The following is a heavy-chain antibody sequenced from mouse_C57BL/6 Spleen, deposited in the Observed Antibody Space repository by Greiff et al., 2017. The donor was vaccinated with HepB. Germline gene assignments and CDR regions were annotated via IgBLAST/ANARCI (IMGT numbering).Heavy chain of an antibody. V-gene: IGHV3-1*01. CDR2: ISYSGST. CDR3: AREDYDGYYFDY. J-gene: IGHJ2*01. CDR1: GYSITSGYD. D-gene: IGHD2-4*01. Sequence: EVKLQESGPGMVKPSQSLSLTCTVPGYSITSGYDWHWIRHFPGNKLEWMGYISYSGSTNYNPSLKSRISITHDTSKNHFFLKLNSVTTEDTATYYWAREDYDGYYFDYWGQGTTLTVSS.